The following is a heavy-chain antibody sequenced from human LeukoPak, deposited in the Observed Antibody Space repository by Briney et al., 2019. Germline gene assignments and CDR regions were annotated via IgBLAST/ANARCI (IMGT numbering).Heavy chain of an antibody. CDR2: IYHSGST. D-gene: IGHD6-13*01. CDR3: ARIYSSSWFLNWFDP. CDR1: GGSISSGYF. V-gene: IGHV4-38-2*02. J-gene: IGHJ5*02. Sequence: SETLSLTCTVSGGSISSGYFWGWIRQPPGKGLECIGTIYHSGSTYYNPSLKSRVTISVDTSKNQFSLKLNSVTAADTAVYYCARIYSSSWFLNWFDPWGQGTLVTVSS.